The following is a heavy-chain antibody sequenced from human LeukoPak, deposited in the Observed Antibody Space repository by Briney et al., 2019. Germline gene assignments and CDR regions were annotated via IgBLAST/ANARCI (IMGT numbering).Heavy chain of an antibody. V-gene: IGHV1-18*01. J-gene: IGHJ4*02. CDR3: ASGKLWFGEIRYFDY. CDR1: GYTFIRYG. CDR2: ISGYNGNT. Sequence: GASVKVSCKASGYTFIRYGISCVRQAPGQGLEWIGWISGYNGNTNYAQKLQGRVTLTTHTSTSTDYMELRSLRSDDTAVYYCASGKLWFGEIRYFDYWGQGTLVTVSS. D-gene: IGHD3-10*01.